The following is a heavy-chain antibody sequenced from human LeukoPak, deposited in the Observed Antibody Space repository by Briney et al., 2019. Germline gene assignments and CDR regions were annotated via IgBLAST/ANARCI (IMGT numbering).Heavy chain of an antibody. D-gene: IGHD2-2*01. CDR1: GGTFSSYA. CDR3: ARERDIVVVPAANWFDP. V-gene: IGHV1-69*06. CDR2: IIPIFGTA. Sequence: SVKVSCQASGGTFSSYAISWVRPAPGQGLEWMGGIIPIFGTANYAQKLQGRVTITADKSSSTAYMELSSLRSEDTAVYYCARERDIVVVPAANWFDPWGQGTLVTVSS. J-gene: IGHJ5*02.